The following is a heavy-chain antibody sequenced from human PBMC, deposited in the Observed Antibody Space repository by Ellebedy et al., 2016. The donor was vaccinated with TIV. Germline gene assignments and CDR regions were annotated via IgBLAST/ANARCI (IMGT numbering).Heavy chain of an antibody. CDR1: GYTFTSYY. D-gene: IGHD6-19*01. J-gene: IGHJ4*02. CDR2: INPSGGST. CDR3: ARARSSGWLHTPDY. V-gene: IGHV1-46*04. Sequence: AASVKVSCKASGYTFTSYYMHWVRQAPGQGFEWMGIINPSGGSTTYAQKLQGRVTMTRDTSTSTVYMELSSLRSEDTAVYYCARARSSGWLHTPDYWGQGTLVTVSS.